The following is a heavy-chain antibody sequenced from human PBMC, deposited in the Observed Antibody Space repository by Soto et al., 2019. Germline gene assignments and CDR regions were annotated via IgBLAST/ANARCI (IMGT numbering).Heavy chain of an antibody. V-gene: IGHV3-9*01. CDR1: GFTFDDYA. Sequence: EVQLVESGGGLVQPGRSLRLSCAASGFTFDDYAMHWVRQAPGKGLEWVSGISWNSGSIGYVDSVKGRFTISRDNAKNSLYLQMNSLRAEDTALYYCAKDPNYDSSGSFDYWGQGTLVTVSS. D-gene: IGHD3-22*01. CDR3: AKDPNYDSSGSFDY. CDR2: ISWNSGSI. J-gene: IGHJ4*02.